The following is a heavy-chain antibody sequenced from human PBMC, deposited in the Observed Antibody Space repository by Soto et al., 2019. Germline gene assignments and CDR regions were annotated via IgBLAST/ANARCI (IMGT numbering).Heavy chain of an antibody. Sequence: ASVKVSGKASGYTFTSYGISWVRQAPGQGLEWMGWISAYNGNTNYAQKLQGRVTMTTDTSTSTAYMELRSLRSDDTAVYYCARDQDIVVVTGPSYYGMDVWGQGTTVTVSS. CDR2: ISAYNGNT. V-gene: IGHV1-18*04. D-gene: IGHD2-21*02. CDR3: ARDQDIVVVTGPSYYGMDV. CDR1: GYTFTSYG. J-gene: IGHJ6*02.